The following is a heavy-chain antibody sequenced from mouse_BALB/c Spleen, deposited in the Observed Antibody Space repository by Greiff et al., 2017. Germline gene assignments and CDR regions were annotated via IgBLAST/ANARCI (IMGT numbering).Heavy chain of an antibody. D-gene: IGHD2-4*01. CDR3: ARGRITTLFAY. CDR1: GYTFTDYN. V-gene: IGHV1S29*02. J-gene: IGHJ3*01. CDR2: IYPYNGGT. Sequence: EVKLVESGPELVKPGASVKISCKASGYTFTDYNMHWVKQSHGKSLEWIGYIYPYNGGTGYNQKFKSKATLTVDNSSSTAYMELRSLTSEDSAVYYCARGRITTLFAYWGQGTLVTVSA.